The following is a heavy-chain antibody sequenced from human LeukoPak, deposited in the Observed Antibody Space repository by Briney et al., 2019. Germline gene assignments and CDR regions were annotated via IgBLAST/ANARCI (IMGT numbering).Heavy chain of an antibody. V-gene: IGHV3-53*01. CDR1: GFTGSNNY. D-gene: IGHD3-22*01. CDR2: IHSSGAT. J-gene: IGHJ4*02. Sequence: PGGSLRLSCAASGFTGSNNYVSWVRQAPGMGLEWVSAIHSSGATCYADSVKGRFTISRDNAKNSLYLQMNSLRDEDTAVYYCARDRYYDSSGYYNPDYWGQGTLVTVSS. CDR3: ARDRYYDSSGYYNPDY.